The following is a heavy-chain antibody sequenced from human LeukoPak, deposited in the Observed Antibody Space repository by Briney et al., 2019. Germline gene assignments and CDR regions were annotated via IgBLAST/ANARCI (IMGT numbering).Heavy chain of an antibody. CDR3: ARTYRGNWFDP. D-gene: IGHD3-10*01. CDR2: IYTSGST. V-gene: IGHV4-61*02. Sequence: PSQTLSLTCTASGGSISSGSYYWSWIRQPAGKGLEWIGRIYTSGSTNYNPSLKSRVTISVDTSKNQFSLKLSSVTAADTAVYYCARTYRGNWFDPWGQGTLATVSS. CDR1: GGSISSGSYY. J-gene: IGHJ5*02.